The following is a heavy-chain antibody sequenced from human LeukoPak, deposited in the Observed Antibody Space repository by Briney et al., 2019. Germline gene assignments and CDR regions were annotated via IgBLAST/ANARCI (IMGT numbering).Heavy chain of an antibody. Sequence: PGGSLGLSCAASGFTFSDYHMDWVRQAPGKGLEWVGRYRNRANSFTTEYAASVKGRFTISRDDSKNSVFLQMNSLTTEDTAVYYCARTLYDSSAYYSDCWGQGTLVTVSS. D-gene: IGHD3-22*01. J-gene: IGHJ4*02. CDR1: GFTFSDYH. CDR3: ARTLYDSSAYYSDC. V-gene: IGHV3-72*01. CDR2: YRNRANSFTT.